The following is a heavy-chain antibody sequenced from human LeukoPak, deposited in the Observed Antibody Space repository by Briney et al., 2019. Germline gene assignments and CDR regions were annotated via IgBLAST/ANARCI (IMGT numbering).Heavy chain of an antibody. D-gene: IGHD5-12*01. CDR3: AKGERWLQLPFDY. Sequence: GGSLRLSCAASGFTFSSHAMSWVRQAPGKGLEWVSAISGSGGSTYYADSVKGRFTISRDNSKNTLYLQMNSLRAEDTAVYYCAKGERWLQLPFDYWGQGTLVTVSS. V-gene: IGHV3-23*01. CDR1: GFTFSSHA. CDR2: ISGSGGST. J-gene: IGHJ4*02.